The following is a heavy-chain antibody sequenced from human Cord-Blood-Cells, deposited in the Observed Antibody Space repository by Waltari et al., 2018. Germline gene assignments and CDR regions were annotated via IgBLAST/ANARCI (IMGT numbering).Heavy chain of an antibody. D-gene: IGHD7-27*01. CDR3: ARDGDGYFDY. J-gene: IGHJ4*02. V-gene: IGHV3-30*04. Sequence: QVQLVESGGGVVQPGRSLGLSCAASAYTLRTHSLHWVRQAPGKGLEWGAVISYDGSNKYYADSVKGRFTISRDNSKNTLYLQMNSLRAEDTAVYYCARDGDGYFDYWGQGTLVTVSS. CDR2: ISYDGSNK. CDR1: AYTLRTHS.